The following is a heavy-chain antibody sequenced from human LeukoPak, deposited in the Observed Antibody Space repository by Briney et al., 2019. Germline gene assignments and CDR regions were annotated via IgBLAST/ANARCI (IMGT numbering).Heavy chain of an antibody. J-gene: IGHJ5*02. D-gene: IGHD3/OR15-3a*01. CDR1: GGSLSSDSFY. CDR2: IYYSGST. Sequence: SETLSLTCTVSGGSLSSDSFYWGWIRQPPGKGLEWIGSIYYSGSTCYNPSLKSRVTISVDTSKNQFSLKLNSVAAADTAVYYCARQRLDLWDPEFAPWGQGTLVTVSS. V-gene: IGHV4-39*01. CDR3: ARQRLDLWDPEFAP.